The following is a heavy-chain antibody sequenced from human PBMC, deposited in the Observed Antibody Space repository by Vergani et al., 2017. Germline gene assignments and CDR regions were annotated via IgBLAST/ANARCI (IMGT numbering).Heavy chain of an antibody. V-gene: IGHV3-23*01. D-gene: IGHD3-22*01. CDR3: ARDLFYYDSSGYLYYYYMDV. CDR1: GFTFSHYA. J-gene: IGHJ6*03. Sequence: EVQLLESGGDLVQPGGSLRLSCVASGFTFSHYAMSWVRQAPGKGLEWVSSITGSGGSTYYADPVKGRFTISRDNSKNTLNLQMNSLRAEDTAVYYCARDLFYYDSSGYLYYYYMDVWGKGTTVTVSS. CDR2: ITGSGGST.